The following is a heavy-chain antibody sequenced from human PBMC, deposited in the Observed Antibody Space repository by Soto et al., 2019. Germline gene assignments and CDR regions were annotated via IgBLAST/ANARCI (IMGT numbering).Heavy chain of an antibody. CDR2: IYTSGST. J-gene: IGHJ5*01. V-gene: IGHV4-4*07. CDR3: ASESTVAGTDNWFDS. CDR1: GAFISGYY. D-gene: IGHD6-13*01. Sequence: QVQLQESGPGLVKPSETLSLTCTVSGAFISGYYWSWIRQPAGKGLEWSGRIYTSGSTKYSPSLKSRATMSVDTSKKQFSLKLNSVTAADTAVYYCASESTVAGTDNWFDSWGQGTLVTVSS.